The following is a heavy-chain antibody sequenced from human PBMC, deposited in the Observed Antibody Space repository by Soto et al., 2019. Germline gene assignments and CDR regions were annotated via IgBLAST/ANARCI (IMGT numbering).Heavy chain of an antibody. CDR3: ARDSSGRHDY. Sequence: SETLSLTCSVSGGSVRSGSYYWTWIRQPPGKGLEWIGYIYQSGTTNYNASLKSRVTISIDTSKNQFFLKLNSVTAADTAVYYCARDSSGRHDYWGQGTLVTISS. CDR2: IYQSGTT. J-gene: IGHJ4*02. CDR1: GGSVRSGSYY. V-gene: IGHV4-61*01. D-gene: IGHD3-22*01.